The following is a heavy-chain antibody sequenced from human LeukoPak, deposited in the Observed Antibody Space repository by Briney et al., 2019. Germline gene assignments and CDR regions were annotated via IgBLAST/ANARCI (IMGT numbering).Heavy chain of an antibody. V-gene: IGHV4-30-4*01. J-gene: IGHJ4*02. CDR3: AREAHHYYDSSGGL. Sequence: SETLSLTCTVSGGSISSGDYYWSWIRQPPGKGLEWIGYIYYSGSTYYNPSLKSRVTISVDTSKNQFSLKLSSVTAADTAVYYCAREAHHYYDSSGGLWGQGTLVTVSS. CDR1: GGSISSGDYY. CDR2: IYYSGST. D-gene: IGHD3-22*01.